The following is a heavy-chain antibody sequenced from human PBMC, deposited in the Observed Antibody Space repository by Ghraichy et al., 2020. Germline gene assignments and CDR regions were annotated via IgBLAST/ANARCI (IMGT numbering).Heavy chain of an antibody. CDR2: IYHSGTT. V-gene: IGHV4-30-2*01. CDR1: GGSVSSGSFS. Sequence: SETPSLTCAVSGGSVSSGSFSWSWIRQPPGKGLEWIGYIYHSGTTYYNPSLKSRVTISLDDSKNQFSLKLSSVTAADTAVYYCARAPYDDDGFYDDGFDVWGQGIMFTVSS. D-gene: IGHD3-22*01. CDR3: ARAPYDDDGFYDDGFDV. J-gene: IGHJ3*01.